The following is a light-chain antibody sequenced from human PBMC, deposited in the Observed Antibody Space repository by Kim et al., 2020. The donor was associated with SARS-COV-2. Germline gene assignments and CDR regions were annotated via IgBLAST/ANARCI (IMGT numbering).Light chain of an antibody. J-gene: IGLJ3*02. V-gene: IGLV1-40*01. CDR2: GNT. CDR3: QSYDSSLSGWV. CDR1: SSNIGAGYD. Sequence: QSVLTQPPSVSGAPGQRVTISCTGSSSNIGAGYDVHWYQQVQGTAPKLLIYGNTNRPSGVSDRFSGSKSDTSASLAITGLQAEDEADYFCQSYDSSLSGWVFGGGTKLTVL.